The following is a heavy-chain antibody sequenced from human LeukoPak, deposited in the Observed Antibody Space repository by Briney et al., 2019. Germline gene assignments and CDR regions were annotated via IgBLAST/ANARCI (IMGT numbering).Heavy chain of an antibody. J-gene: IGHJ4*02. V-gene: IGHV1-69*06. CDR1: GGTFSSYA. CDR3: ATTASIAVAGTLDY. Sequence: AASVKVSCKASGGTFSSYAISWVRQAPGQGLEWMGGIIPIFGTANYAQKFQGRVTMTEDTSTDTAYMELSSLRSEDTAVYYCATTASIAVAGTLDYWGQGTLVTVSS. D-gene: IGHD6-19*01. CDR2: IIPIFGTA.